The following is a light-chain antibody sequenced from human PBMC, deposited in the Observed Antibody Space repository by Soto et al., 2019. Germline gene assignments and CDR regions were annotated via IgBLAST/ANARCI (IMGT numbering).Light chain of an antibody. J-gene: IGKJ1*01. Sequence: DIQITQSPSSLSASVGDGVTITCRASQNINSWLAWYQQKPGKAPNLLIYDASTLESGVPSRFSGSGSGTEFTLTISSLQPEDFATYYCQQFHSFSRTFGQGTKVDIK. CDR3: QQFHSFSRT. CDR2: DAS. CDR1: QNINSW. V-gene: IGKV1-5*01.